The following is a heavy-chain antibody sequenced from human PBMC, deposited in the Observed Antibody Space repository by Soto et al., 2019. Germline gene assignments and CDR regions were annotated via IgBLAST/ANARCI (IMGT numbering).Heavy chain of an antibody. J-gene: IGHJ4*02. Sequence: AASVKVSCKASGYTFTSYYMHWVRQAPGQGLEWMGIINPSGGSTSYAQKFQGRVTMTRDTSTSTVYMELSSLRSEDTAVYYCAREVPSHYSSALTFDYWGQGTLVTVSS. CDR3: AREVPSHYSSALTFDY. V-gene: IGHV1-46*01. CDR2: INPSGGST. CDR1: GYTFTSYY. D-gene: IGHD6-25*01.